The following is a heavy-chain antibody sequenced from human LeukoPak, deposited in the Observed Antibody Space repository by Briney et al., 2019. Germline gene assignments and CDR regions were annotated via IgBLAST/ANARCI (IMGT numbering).Heavy chain of an antibody. J-gene: IGHJ6*03. CDR2: MNPNSGNT. Sequence: ASVKVSCKASGYTFTSYDINWVRQATGQGLEWMGWMNPNSGNTGYAQKFQGRVTMTRNTSISTAYMELSSLRSEDTAVYYCARAGGENYDILTGYYYYYYMDVWGKGTTVTISS. CDR3: ARAGGENYDILTGYYYYYYMDV. CDR1: GYTFTSYD. V-gene: IGHV1-8*01. D-gene: IGHD3-9*01.